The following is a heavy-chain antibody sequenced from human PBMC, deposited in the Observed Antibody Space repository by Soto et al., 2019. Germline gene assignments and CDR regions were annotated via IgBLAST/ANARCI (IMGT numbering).Heavy chain of an antibody. J-gene: IGHJ6*03. CDR3: ARDRGVAPPVAGNTHYYYDMDV. Sequence: QDRLVQSGAEVKKPGASVRVSCKASGYSFTNYGITWVRQAPGQGFEWMGWISAYNGNTNYAQKFQGRVTMTTDAATSTAYWELRSLRSDDTAVYYCARDRGVAPPVAGNTHYYYDMDVWGKGTTVTVSS. CDR1: GYSFTNYG. D-gene: IGHD6-19*01. CDR2: ISAYNGNT. V-gene: IGHV1-18*01.